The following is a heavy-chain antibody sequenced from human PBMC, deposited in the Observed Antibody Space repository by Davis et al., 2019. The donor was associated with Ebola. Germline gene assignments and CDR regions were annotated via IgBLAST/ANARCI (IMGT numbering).Heavy chain of an antibody. Sequence: PGGSLRLSCAASGFTFRDYWMHWVRQAPGKGPEWVSRISPDGGNIGYADFVKGRFTISRDNTRNTLYVQLNSLGADETALYYCASSVWTHTRAHWGQGTPVTVSS. J-gene: IGHJ4*02. CDR1: GFTFRDYW. D-gene: IGHD6-19*01. CDR3: ASSVWTHTRAH. CDR2: ISPDGGNI. V-gene: IGHV3-74*01.